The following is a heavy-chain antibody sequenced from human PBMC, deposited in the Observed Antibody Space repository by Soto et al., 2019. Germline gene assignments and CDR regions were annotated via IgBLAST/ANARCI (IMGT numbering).Heavy chain of an antibody. J-gene: IGHJ3*02. CDR3: ARVDLWLQDAFDI. CDR2: TYYRSKWYN. V-gene: IGHV6-1*01. CDR1: GYSVSSNSAA. D-gene: IGHD5-12*01. Sequence: QTLSLTCAISGYSVSSNSAAWNLMRQSPSRGLEWLGRTYYRSKWYNDYAVSVKSRITINPDTSKNQFSLQLNSVTPEDTAVYYCARVDLWLQDAFDIWGQGTMVTVSS.